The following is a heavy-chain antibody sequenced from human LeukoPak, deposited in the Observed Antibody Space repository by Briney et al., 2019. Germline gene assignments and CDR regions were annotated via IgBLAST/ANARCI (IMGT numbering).Heavy chain of an antibody. CDR2: LWANGNTA. V-gene: IGHV3-33*06. Sequence: PGRSLRLSCAASGFNFNIISMHWVRQVPGNGLEWVAVLWANGNTAHYADSVKGRFTISRDSSGNTLYLQMNSLRSEDTAVYYCVKESAADATFHFDYWGQGTLVTVSS. CDR3: VKESAADATFHFDY. D-gene: IGHD6-13*01. CDR1: GFNFNIIS. J-gene: IGHJ4*02.